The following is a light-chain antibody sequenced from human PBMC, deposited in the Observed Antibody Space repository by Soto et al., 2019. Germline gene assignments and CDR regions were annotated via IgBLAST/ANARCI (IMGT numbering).Light chain of an antibody. V-gene: IGLV1-40*01. CDR2: GNS. CDR3: QSYDSSLSGSV. J-gene: IGLJ3*02. CDR1: SSNIGAGYD. Sequence: QSVLTQPPSVSGAPGQRVTISCTGSSSNIGAGYDVHWYQQLPGTAPKLLIYGNSHRPSGVPDRFSGSQSGTSASLAITGLQAEDEADYYCQSYDSSLSGSVFGGGTQLTVL.